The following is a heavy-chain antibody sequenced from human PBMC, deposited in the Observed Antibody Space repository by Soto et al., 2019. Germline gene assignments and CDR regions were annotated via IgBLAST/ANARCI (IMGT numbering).Heavy chain of an antibody. CDR1: GDSFSSYW. CDR2: IDPSDSHT. Sequence: GESLKISCKGSGDSFSSYWINWVRQMPGKGLEWMGRIDPSDSHTDYSPSFQGHVTISADKSINTAYLQWSSLRASDTAIYYCARVDWNYDLPRFGMDVWGQGTTVTVYS. D-gene: IGHD1-7*01. J-gene: IGHJ6*02. V-gene: IGHV5-10-1*01. CDR3: ARVDWNYDLPRFGMDV.